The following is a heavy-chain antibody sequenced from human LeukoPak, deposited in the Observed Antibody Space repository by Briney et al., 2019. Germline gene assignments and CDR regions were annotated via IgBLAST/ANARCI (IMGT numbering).Heavy chain of an antibody. V-gene: IGHV3-48*04. CDR1: GFTFSSYS. J-gene: IGHJ4*02. CDR3: ARDPRIAVAPTGY. CDR2: ISSSSSTI. D-gene: IGHD6-19*01. Sequence: GSPRLSCVGSGFTFSSYSMNWVRQVPGKGLEWVSFISSSSSTIDYADSMKGRFTISRDNAKNSLYLQMNSLRAEDTAVYYCARDPRIAVAPTGYWGQGTLVTVSS.